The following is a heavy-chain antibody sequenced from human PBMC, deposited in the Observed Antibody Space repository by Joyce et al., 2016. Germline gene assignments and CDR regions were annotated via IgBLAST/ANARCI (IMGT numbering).Heavy chain of an antibody. CDR2: ISHSGET. D-gene: IGHD2-8*02. CDR3: ARCGLTEQEGSDC. Sequence: QVHLQESGAGLVRPSGTLSLPCTVSGASLSSSNWWNWVRQSPGKGLQWIGEISHSGETNYSPSLKSGATISIDKSTNQVSLRLASVAAADTAGYHCARCGLTEQEGSDCWGQGILVTVYS. V-gene: IGHV4-4*02. J-gene: IGHJ4*02. CDR1: GASLSSSNW.